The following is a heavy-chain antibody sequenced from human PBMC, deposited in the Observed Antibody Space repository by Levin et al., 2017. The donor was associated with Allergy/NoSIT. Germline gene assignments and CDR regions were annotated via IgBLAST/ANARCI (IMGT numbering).Heavy chain of an antibody. CDR1: GFTFSSHA. D-gene: IGHD3-16*01. J-gene: IGHJ4*02. V-gene: IGHV3-30-3*01. Sequence: GGSLRLSCAASGFTFSSHAMHWVRQAPGKGLEWVAFISFDGNNQYYADSVKGRLTISRDKSKSTLYLQMSSLRPEDTAVYYCVRDGGVGPSLDCFDYWGQGTLVTVSS. CDR2: ISFDGNNQ. CDR3: VRDGGVGPSLDCFDY.